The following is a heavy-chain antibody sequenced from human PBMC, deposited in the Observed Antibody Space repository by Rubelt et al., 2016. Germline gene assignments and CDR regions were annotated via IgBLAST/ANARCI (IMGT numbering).Heavy chain of an antibody. CDR2: ISAYNGNT. CDR1: GYTFTNYG. D-gene: IGHD3-3*01. Sequence: QVRLVQSGAEVKKPGASVKVSCKASGYTFTNYGISWVRQAPGQGLEWMGWISAYNGNTHYAQRVQGRVTMTTDTATGTAHMELRSLRHGDTAGYYCARASTDCWSGSSNPWGQGVLVTVAS. J-gene: IGHJ5*02. V-gene: IGHV1-18*01. CDR3: ARASTDCWSGSSNP.